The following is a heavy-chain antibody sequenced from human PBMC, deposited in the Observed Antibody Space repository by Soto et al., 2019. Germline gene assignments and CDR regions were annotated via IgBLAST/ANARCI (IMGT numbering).Heavy chain of an antibody. CDR2: IYYSGST. D-gene: IGHD3-10*01. CDR1: GGSISSGDYY. Sequence: SETLSLTCTVSGGSISSGDYYWSWIRQPPGKGLEWIGYIYYSGSTYYNPSLKSRVTISVDTSKNQFSLKLSSVTAADTAVYYCAWGGSYYYGSGSYGMDVWGQGTTVT. V-gene: IGHV4-30-4*01. CDR3: AWGGSYYYGSGSYGMDV. J-gene: IGHJ6*02.